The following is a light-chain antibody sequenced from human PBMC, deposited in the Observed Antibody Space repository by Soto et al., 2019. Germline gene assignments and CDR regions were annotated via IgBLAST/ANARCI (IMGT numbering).Light chain of an antibody. CDR2: DVS. CDR3: SSYTTSNTRQIV. CDR1: SSDVGGYNY. Sequence: QSVLTEPGSVSGSPSQSMTNSCTGTSSDVGGYNYVSWYQHHPGKAPKLIIYDVSNRPSGVSNRFSGSKSGNTASLTISGLQPEDEADYYCSSYTTSNTRQIVFGTGTKVTVL. J-gene: IGLJ1*01. V-gene: IGLV2-14*03.